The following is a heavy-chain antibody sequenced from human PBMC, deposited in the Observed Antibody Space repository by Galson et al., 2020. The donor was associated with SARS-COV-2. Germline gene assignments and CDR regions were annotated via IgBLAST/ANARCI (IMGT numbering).Heavy chain of an antibody. CDR2: ISYDGSNK. CDR1: GFTFSSYA. J-gene: IGHJ5*02. V-gene: IGHV3-30-3*01. D-gene: IGHD3-16*01. Sequence: TGGSLRLSCAASGFTFSSYAMHWVRQAPGKGLEWVAVISYDGSNKYYADSVKGRFTISRDNSKNTLYLQMNSLRAEDTAVYYCARDGGNWFDPWGKVTLVTVAS. CDR3: ARDGGNWFDP.